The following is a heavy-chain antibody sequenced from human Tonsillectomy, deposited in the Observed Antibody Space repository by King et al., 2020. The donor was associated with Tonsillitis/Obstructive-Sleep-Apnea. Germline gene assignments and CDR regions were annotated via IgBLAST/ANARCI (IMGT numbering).Heavy chain of an antibody. CDR3: ASIAVAGTGGSNWFDP. CDR1: GGSFSGYY. J-gene: IGHJ5*02. V-gene: IGHV4-34*01. Sequence: VQLPQWGAGLLKPSETLSLTCAVYGGSFSGYYWSWIRQPPGKGLEWIGEINHSGSTNYNPSLKSRVTISVDTSKNQFSLKLSSVTAADTAVYYCASIAVAGTGGSNWFDPWGQGTLVTVSS. D-gene: IGHD6-19*01. CDR2: INHSGST.